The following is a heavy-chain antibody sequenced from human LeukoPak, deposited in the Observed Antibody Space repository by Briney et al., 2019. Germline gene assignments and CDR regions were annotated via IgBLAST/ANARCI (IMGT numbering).Heavy chain of an antibody. CDR1: GDTFRTYD. Sequence: ASVKVSCKTSGDTFRTYDIHWVRQAPGQGLEWMGRIIPIGDIADYAQKFQGRVTMTADKSTTTAYMEVRSLKSENTAFYYCARISDSTKVTAAFDVWGQGIMVTVS. J-gene: IGHJ3*01. V-gene: IGHV1-69*04. CDR2: IIPIGDIA. D-gene: IGHD2-21*02. CDR3: ARISDSTKVTAAFDV.